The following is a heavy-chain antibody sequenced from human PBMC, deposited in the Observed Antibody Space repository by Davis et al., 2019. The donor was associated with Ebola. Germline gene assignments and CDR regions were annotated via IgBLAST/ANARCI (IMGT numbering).Heavy chain of an antibody. Sequence: ASVKVSCKASVYRFTSYYMHWVRQAPGQGLEWMGIINPITGGTSYAQNFQVRVNMTRDTSTSTVYMELSSLRSEDTAVYYCAREGGRYYDSSGYVFDIWGQGTMVEVSS. CDR1: VYRFTSYY. CDR3: AREGGRYYDSSGYVFDI. J-gene: IGHJ3*02. CDR2: INPITGGT. V-gene: IGHV1-46*01. D-gene: IGHD3-22*01.